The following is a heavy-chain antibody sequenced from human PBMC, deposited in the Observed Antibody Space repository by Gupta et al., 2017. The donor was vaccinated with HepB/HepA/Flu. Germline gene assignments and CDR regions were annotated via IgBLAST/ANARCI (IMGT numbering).Heavy chain of an antibody. CDR3: VKGRGYSYGTNFDY. CDR1: GFSFSIYA. V-gene: IGHV3-23*01. CDR2: ITAGGGIT. D-gene: IGHD5-18*01. Sequence: EVQLLESGGGLVQPGGSLRLSCAASGFSFSIYAMSWVRQAPGKGLEWVSVITAGGGITYYADAGKGRFSISRDNSKNTLYLQMNSLRAEDTAVYYCVKGRGYSYGTNFDYWGQGILVTVSS. J-gene: IGHJ4*02.